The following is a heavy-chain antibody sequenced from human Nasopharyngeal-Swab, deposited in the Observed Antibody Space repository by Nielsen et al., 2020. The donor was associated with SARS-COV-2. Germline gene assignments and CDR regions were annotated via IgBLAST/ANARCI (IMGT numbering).Heavy chain of an antibody. D-gene: IGHD3-10*01. J-gene: IGHJ4*02. V-gene: IGHV3-43*01. CDR3: AKGVHYMSYFHTPPSDH. Sequence: GESLKISCVAYGFTFDDYGLHWVRQVPGKGLEWVSLISWDGVNTYYADSVKGRFTISRDNSRNSLFLQMNSLKTEDTALYYCAKGVHYMSYFHTPPSDHWGQGTPVTVSS. CDR1: GFTFDDYG. CDR2: ISWDGVNT.